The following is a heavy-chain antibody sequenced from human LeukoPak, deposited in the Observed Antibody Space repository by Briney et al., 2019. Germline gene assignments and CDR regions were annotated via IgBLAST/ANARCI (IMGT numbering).Heavy chain of an antibody. CDR3: ARLRYYYYYMDV. J-gene: IGHJ6*03. V-gene: IGHV5-51*01. CDR2: IYPGDSDT. CDR1: GSRFTSYW. Sequence: GASLKISCKGSGSRFTSYWIGWVRQMPGKGLEWMGIIYPGDSDTRYSPSFQGQVTISADKSISTAYLRWSSLKASDTAMYYCARLRYYYYYMDVWGKGTTVTVSS.